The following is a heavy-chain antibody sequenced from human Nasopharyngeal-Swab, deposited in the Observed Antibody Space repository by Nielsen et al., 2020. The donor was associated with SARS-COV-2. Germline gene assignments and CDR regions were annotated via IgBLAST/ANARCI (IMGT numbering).Heavy chain of an antibody. CDR1: DGSLRRGGFY. D-gene: IGHD1-26*01. V-gene: IGHV4-61*02. J-gene: IGHJ6*02. CDR2: TSIRGTT. Sequence: SETLSLTCSVSDGSLRRGGFYWTWIRQPAGRGLEVIGRTSIRGTTNYSPPFKNRVTMSLDTSKKQFFLRLASVSAADTAIYYCARGRPGTYYTYYYGLDVWGRGTTVTVSS. CDR3: ARGRPGTYYTYYYGLDV.